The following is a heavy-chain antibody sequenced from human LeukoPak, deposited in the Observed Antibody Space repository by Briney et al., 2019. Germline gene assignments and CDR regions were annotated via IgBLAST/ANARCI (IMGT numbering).Heavy chain of an antibody. CDR2: IYYSGST. CDR3: ARDIGYYFDY. V-gene: IGHV4-39*07. J-gene: IGHJ4*02. CDR1: GGSISSSSYY. D-gene: IGHD3-10*01. Sequence: SETLSLTCTVSGGSISSSSYYWGWIRQPPGKGLEWIGSIYYSGSTYYNPSLKSRVTISVDTSKNQFSLKLSSVTAADTAVYYCARDIGYYFDYWGQGTLVTVSS.